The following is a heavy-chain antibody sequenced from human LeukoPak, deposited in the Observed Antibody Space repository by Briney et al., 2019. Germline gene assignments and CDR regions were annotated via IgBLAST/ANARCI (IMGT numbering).Heavy chain of an antibody. J-gene: IGHJ3*02. Sequence: PGGSLRLSCAASGFTFSSYAMSWVRQAPGKGLEWVSAISGSGGSTYYADSVKGRFTISRDNSKNTLYLQMNSLRAEDAAVYYCAKEGVYDSSGYYYGAFDIWGQGTMVTVSS. CDR3: AKEGVYDSSGYYYGAFDI. CDR2: ISGSGGST. CDR1: GFTFSSYA. D-gene: IGHD3-22*01. V-gene: IGHV3-23*01.